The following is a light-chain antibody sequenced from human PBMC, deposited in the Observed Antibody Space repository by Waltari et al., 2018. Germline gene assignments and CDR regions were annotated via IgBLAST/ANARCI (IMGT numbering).Light chain of an antibody. V-gene: IGLV1-47*01. CDR2: RNN. CDR1: SSNIGSNY. Sequence: QSVLTQPPSASGTPGQRVTISCSGSSSNIGSNYVYWYQQLPGTAPKLLIYRNNQRPSGVPDRFPGSTSGTSASLAISGLRSEDEADYYCAAWDDSLSGNWVFGGGTKLTVL. CDR3: AAWDDSLSGNWV. J-gene: IGLJ3*02.